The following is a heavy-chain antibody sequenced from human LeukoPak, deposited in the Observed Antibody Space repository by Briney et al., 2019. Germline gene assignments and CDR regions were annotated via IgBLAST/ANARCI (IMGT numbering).Heavy chain of an antibody. CDR2: ISGSGGST. Sequence: GRSLRLSCIVSGFTFSSYAMSWVRQAPGKGLEWVSVISGSGGSTYYADSVKGRFTISRDNSKNTLYLQMNSLRAEDTAVYYCAKYLPNQLLKDWGQGTLVTVSS. CDR1: GFTFSSYA. J-gene: IGHJ4*02. V-gene: IGHV3-23*01. CDR3: AKYLPNQLLKD. D-gene: IGHD2-2*01.